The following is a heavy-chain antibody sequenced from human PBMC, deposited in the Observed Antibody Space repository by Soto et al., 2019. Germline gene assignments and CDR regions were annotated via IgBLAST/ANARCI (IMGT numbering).Heavy chain of an antibody. CDR1: GYTFTSYG. CDR2: ISAYNGNT. V-gene: IGHV1-18*04. J-gene: IGHJ6*02. Sequence: GASVKVSCKASGYTFTSYGISWVRQAPGQGLEWMGWISAYNGNTNYAQKLQGRVTMTTDTSTSTAYMELRSLRSDDTAVYYCARDLKGYCSGGSCYPYYYYYGMDVWGQGTTVTVS. CDR3: ARDLKGYCSGGSCYPYYYYYGMDV. D-gene: IGHD2-15*01.